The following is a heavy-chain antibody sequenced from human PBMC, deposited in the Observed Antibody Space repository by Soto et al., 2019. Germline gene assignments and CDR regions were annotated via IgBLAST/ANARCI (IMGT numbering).Heavy chain of an antibody. CDR3: ARELPPDL. Sequence: VGSPRLSCAASGFTVSSKYMNWVRQAPGKGLEWVSIIWSAGLTYYADSVRGRFTISRDISKNILFLQMNNLRAEDSAIYYCARELPPDLWGQGTLVTVSS. V-gene: IGHV3-53*01. CDR2: IWSAGLT. CDR1: GFTVSSKY. J-gene: IGHJ5*02. D-gene: IGHD2-15*01.